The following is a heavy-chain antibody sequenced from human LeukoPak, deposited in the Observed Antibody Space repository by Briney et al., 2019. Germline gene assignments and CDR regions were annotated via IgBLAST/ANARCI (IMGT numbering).Heavy chain of an antibody. Sequence: PGRSLRLSCAASGFTFSSYGMHWVRQAPGEGLEWGAVISSDGNNEYYADSAKGRFSISRNNSKNTLYLQMNSLRAEDTAVYYCAKGHYSVSSISHGGFDYWGQGTLVIVSS. V-gene: IGHV3-30*18. CDR2: ISSDGNNE. CDR3: AKGHYSVSSISHGGFDY. CDR1: GFTFSSYG. J-gene: IGHJ4*02. D-gene: IGHD1-26*01.